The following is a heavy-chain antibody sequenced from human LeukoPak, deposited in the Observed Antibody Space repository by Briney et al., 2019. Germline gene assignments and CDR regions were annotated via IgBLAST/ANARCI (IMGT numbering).Heavy chain of an antibody. CDR1: GGSISSYY. V-gene: IGHV4-4*07. CDR2: IYTSGST. CDR3: ARDRSEVMVRGVITLGPPHNWFDP. Sequence: PSETLSLTCTVSGGSISSYYWSWIRQPAGKGLEWIGRIYTSGSTNYNPSLKSRVTMSVDTSKNQFSLKLSSVTAADTAVYYCARDRSEVMVRGVITLGPPHNWFDPWGQGTLVTVSS. J-gene: IGHJ5*02. D-gene: IGHD3-10*01.